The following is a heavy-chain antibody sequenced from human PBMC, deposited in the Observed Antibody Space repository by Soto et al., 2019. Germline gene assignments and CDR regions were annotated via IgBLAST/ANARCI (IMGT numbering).Heavy chain of an antibody. Sequence: EVELVESGGGLVQPGGSLRLSCAATGFMFSSYWMTWVRQAPGKGLEWGANINQNGSERYYVDAVEGRFTISRDNAKNSVFLQMENLRVEDTAMYYCATDILDFWGRGTLVTVSS. CDR2: INQNGSER. J-gene: IGHJ4*02. D-gene: IGHD3-9*01. V-gene: IGHV3-7*05. CDR3: ATDILDF. CDR1: GFMFSSYW.